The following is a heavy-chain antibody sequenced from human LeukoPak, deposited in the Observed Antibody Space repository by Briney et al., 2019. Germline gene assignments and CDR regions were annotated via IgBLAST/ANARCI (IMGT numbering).Heavy chain of an antibody. J-gene: IGHJ1*01. Sequence: GGSLRLSCAASGFTFSSYWMQWVRQAPGKGLEWVSAISGSGGSTYYADSVKGRFTISRDNSKNTLYLQMNSLRAEDTAVYYCAKDPIRSAEYFQHWGQGTLVTVSS. D-gene: IGHD3-3*01. V-gene: IGHV3-23*01. CDR1: GFTFSSYW. CDR3: AKDPIRSAEYFQH. CDR2: ISGSGGST.